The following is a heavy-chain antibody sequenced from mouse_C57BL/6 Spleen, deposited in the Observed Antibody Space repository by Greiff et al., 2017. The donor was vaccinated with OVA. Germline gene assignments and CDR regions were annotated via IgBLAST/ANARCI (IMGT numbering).Heavy chain of an antibody. CDR3: TPTGTGDD. D-gene: IGHD4-1*01. Sequence: VQLKQSGAELVRPGASVKLSCTASGFNIKDDYMHWVKQRPEQGLEWIGWIDPENGDTEYASKFQGKATITADTSSNTAYLQLSSLTSEDTAVYCCTPTGTGDDWGQGTTLTVSS. J-gene: IGHJ2*01. V-gene: IGHV14-4*01. CDR2: IDPENGDT. CDR1: GFNIKDDY.